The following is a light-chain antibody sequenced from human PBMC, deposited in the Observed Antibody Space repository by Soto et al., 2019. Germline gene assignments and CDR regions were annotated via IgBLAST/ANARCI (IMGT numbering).Light chain of an antibody. CDR1: RSNIGTNP. CDR2: TNT. V-gene: IGLV1-44*01. CDR3: AAWDDSLNSVI. J-gene: IGLJ2*01. Sequence: QSVLTQSPSASGTPGQSVSISCSGSRSNIGTNPVNWYQQLPGTAPKLLFYTNTQRPSGVPDRFSASKSGTSASLAISGLQSEDEADYYCAAWDDSLNSVIFGGGTKVTVL.